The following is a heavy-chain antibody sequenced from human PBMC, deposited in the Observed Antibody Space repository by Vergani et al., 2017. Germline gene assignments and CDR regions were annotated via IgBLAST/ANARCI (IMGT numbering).Heavy chain of an antibody. J-gene: IGHJ6*03. CDR1: GFSFSSHA. Sequence: QVQLAESGGGRVQPGSFLRLPCAASGFSFSSHAIHWVRQAPGKGLEWVAVILNDGTKKYYADSVKGRFTITRDNSKNTLDLQMNSLRTQDTAVYYCAKEGSVTSGSRQYNFYKDVGEKGATVTVS. CDR3: AKEGSVTSGSRQYNFYKDV. V-gene: IGHV3-30*18. D-gene: IGHD3-10*01. CDR2: ILNDGTKK.